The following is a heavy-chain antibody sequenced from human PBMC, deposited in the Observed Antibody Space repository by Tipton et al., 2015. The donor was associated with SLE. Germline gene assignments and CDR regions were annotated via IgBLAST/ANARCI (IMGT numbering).Heavy chain of an antibody. Sequence: TLSLTCTVSGGSISNSSFYWGWIRQPPGKGLEWIGSRYYIGNTYDNPSLKSRVTISLDTSKNQLSLKLSSVTAADTAIYYCARHAGGLRRSFDDWGQGTLVSVSS. V-gene: IGHV4-39*07. D-gene: IGHD5/OR15-5a*01. J-gene: IGHJ4*02. CDR2: RYYIGNT. CDR1: GGSISNSSFY. CDR3: ARHAGGLRRSFDD.